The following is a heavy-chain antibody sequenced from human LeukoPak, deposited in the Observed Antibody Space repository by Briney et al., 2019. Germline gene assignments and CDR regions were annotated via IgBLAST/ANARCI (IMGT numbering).Heavy chain of an antibody. J-gene: IGHJ4*02. CDR3: ARGPYYYDSSD. CDR1: SGSISSTTHY. D-gene: IGHD3-22*01. V-gene: IGHV4-39*07. CDR2: IYHSGST. Sequence: SETLSLTCTVSSGSISSTTHYWGWIRQPPGRGLEWIASIYHSGSTNYNPSLKSRVTISVDTSKNQFSLKLSSVTAADTAVYYCARGPYYYDSSDWGQGTLVTVSS.